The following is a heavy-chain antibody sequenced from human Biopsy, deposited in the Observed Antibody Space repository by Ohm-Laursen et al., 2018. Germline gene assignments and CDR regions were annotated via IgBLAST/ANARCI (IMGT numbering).Heavy chain of an antibody. D-gene: IGHD6-25*01. Sequence: SETLSLTCTVSGGSISSYQWTWIRQPPGKGLEWIGYLYNTGGTNYNPSLKSRVTISVDTSKNQFSLKLRSVTAADTAVYYCAREAATIDPRTRAFDYWGQGTLVTVSS. CDR1: GGSISSYQ. J-gene: IGHJ4*02. CDR3: AREAATIDPRTRAFDY. CDR2: LYNTGGT. V-gene: IGHV4-59*01.